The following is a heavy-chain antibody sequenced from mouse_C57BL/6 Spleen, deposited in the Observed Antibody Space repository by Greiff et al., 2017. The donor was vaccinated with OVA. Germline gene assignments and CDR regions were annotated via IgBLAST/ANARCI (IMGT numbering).Heavy chain of an antibody. V-gene: IGHV1-53*01. CDR1: GYTFTSYW. D-gene: IGHD2-3*01. CDR3: ARSIYDGYYVYFDV. J-gene: IGHJ1*03. CDR2: INPSNGGT. Sequence: QVQLQQPGTELVKPGASVKLSCKASGYTFTSYWMHWVKQRPGQGLEWIGYINPSNGGTNYNEKFKSKATLTVDKSSSTAYMQLSSLTSEDSAVYYCARSIYDGYYVYFDVWGTVTTVTVSS.